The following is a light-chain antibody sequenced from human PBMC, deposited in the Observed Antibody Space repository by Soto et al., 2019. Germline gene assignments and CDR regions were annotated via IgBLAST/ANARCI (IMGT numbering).Light chain of an antibody. V-gene: IGKV1-5*01. CDR3: HQHNNNYSLT. J-gene: IGKJ4*01. Sequence: DIQMTQSPSTLSASVGDRVTITCRASQSISTWLSWYHQKLGRAARLLIYDAASIESGVPSRISGSGDGTEFTLIISSMQPADFLAYYCHQHNNNYSLTFGEGTKVDI. CDR2: DAA. CDR1: QSISTW.